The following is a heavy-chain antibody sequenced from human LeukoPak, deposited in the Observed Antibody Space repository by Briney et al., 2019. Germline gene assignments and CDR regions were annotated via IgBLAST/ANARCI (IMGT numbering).Heavy chain of an antibody. CDR1: GFTVSSNS. CDR3: ARRAGAYSHPYDY. D-gene: IGHD4/OR15-4a*01. V-gene: IGHV3-53*01. CDR2: ISSGGNT. J-gene: IGHJ4*02. Sequence: GGSLRLSCKVSGFTVSSNSWSWVRQAPGKGLEWVSFISSGGNTDHSDSVKGRFTISRDNAKNSVYLQMNSLRAEDTAVYYCARRAGAYSHPYDYWGQGTLVTVSS.